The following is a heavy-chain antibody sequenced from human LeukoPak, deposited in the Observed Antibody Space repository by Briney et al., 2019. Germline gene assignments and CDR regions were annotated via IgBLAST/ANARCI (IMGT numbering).Heavy chain of an antibody. CDR3: AREQNYMVRGVNDAFDI. Sequence: SETLSLTCNVSGGSITDYYWSWIRQPPGKGLEWIGYIYYKGSTNYNPSLRSRVTISADTSKNLFSLKLSSVTAADTAVYYCAREQNYMVRGVNDAFDIWGQGTMVTVSS. D-gene: IGHD3-10*01. CDR1: GGSITDYY. J-gene: IGHJ3*02. V-gene: IGHV4-59*12. CDR2: IYYKGST.